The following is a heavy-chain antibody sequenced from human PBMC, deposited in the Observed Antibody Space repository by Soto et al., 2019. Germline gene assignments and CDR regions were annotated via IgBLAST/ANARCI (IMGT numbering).Heavy chain of an antibody. V-gene: IGHV3-64*01. CDR1: GFTFSNYE. CDR2: ISNNGAHT. D-gene: IGHD6-13*01. Sequence: EAQLVESGGGLVQPGGSLRLSCAASGFTFSNYEMHWVRQAPGKGLEYVSGISNNGAHTDYAKSVNGRFTISRDNSENILYLQMGSLRAEDMALYYCARRGYGSRWPNVYMDVWGKGTTVTVSS. J-gene: IGHJ6*03. CDR3: ARRGYGSRWPNVYMDV.